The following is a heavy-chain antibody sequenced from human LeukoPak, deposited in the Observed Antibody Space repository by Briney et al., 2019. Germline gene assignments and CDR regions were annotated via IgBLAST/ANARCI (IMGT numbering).Heavy chain of an antibody. CDR1: GFTFGNAW. V-gene: IGHV3-15*01. D-gene: IGHD2-2*01. CDR2: IRSKVDGGTT. CDR3: TKSLDCSRTTCDA. J-gene: IGHJ5*02. Sequence: PGGSLRLSCAASGFTFGNAWMSWVRQAPGKGLEWVGRIRSKVDGGTTDYAAPVKGRFTISRDDSKNTLYLQMSSLKTEDTAVYYCTKSLDCSRTTCDAWGQGTLVTVSS.